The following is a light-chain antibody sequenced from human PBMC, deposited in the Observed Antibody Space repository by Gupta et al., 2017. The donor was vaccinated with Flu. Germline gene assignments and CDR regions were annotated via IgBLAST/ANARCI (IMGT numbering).Light chain of an antibody. V-gene: IGKV1-5*03. CDR3: QQDDRYPD. CDR2: KAS. CDR1: QSISNW. J-gene: IGKJ2*01. Sequence: DIQMTQSPSTLSASVGDRVTITCRASQSISNWLAWYQQKPGKAPKLLIYKASTLEPGVPSRFSGSGSGTEFTLTISNLQPDDFATYYCQQDDRYPDFGQGTKLEIK.